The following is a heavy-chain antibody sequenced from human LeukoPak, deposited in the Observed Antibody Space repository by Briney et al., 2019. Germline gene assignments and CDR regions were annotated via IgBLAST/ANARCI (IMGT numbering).Heavy chain of an antibody. CDR2: ISDYNGNT. CDR3: ARLGYGDYYLGY. D-gene: IGHD4-17*01. V-gene: IGHV1-18*01. J-gene: IGHJ4*02. Sequence: ASVKVSCKASGYIFGSHGISWVRQAPGQGLECMGWISDYNGNTKYVQKFQGRVTMTTDTSTNTAYMELRSLRSDDTAVYFCARLGYGDYYLGYWGQGTLVTVSS. CDR1: GYIFGSHG.